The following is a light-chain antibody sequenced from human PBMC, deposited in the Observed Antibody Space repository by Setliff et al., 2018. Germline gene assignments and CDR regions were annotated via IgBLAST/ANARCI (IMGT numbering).Light chain of an antibody. CDR3: ATWDDSLNGYV. CDR2: KNN. V-gene: IGLV1-44*01. Sequence: QSVLTQPPSASGTPGQRVTISCSGSSSNIGSHSVNWYQQFPGMAPKLLIYKNNQRSSGVPDRFSGSKSGTSASLAISGLQSEDGADYHCATWDDSLNGYVFATGTKVTVL. J-gene: IGLJ1*01. CDR1: SSNIGSHS.